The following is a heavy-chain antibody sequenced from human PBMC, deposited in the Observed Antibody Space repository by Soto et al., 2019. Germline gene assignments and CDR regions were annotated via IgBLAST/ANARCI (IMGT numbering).Heavy chain of an antibody. V-gene: IGHV1-8*01. CDR1: GYTFTSYD. CDR3: ARAFLPDYYDSSGAFDI. J-gene: IGHJ3*02. CDR2: MNPNSGNT. Sequence: QVQLVQSGAEVKKPGASVKVSCKASGYTFTSYDINWVRQATGQGLEWMGWMNPNSGNTGYAQKFQGRVTMTRNTSLSTAYMELSSLRSEVTAVYYCARAFLPDYYDSSGAFDIWGQGTMVTVSS. D-gene: IGHD3-22*01.